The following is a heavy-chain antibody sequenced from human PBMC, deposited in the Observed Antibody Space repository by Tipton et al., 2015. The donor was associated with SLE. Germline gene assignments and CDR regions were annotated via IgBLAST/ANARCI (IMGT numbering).Heavy chain of an antibody. J-gene: IGHJ4*02. Sequence: TLSLTCAVYGGSFSGYYWSWIRQPPGKGLEWIGEINHSGSTHYNPSLKSRVTISVDTSKNQFSLKLSSVTAADTGVYYCARGSGLRPLGDYWGQGTLVTVSS. CDR2: INHSGST. CDR3: ARGSGLRPLGDY. CDR1: GGSFSGYY. V-gene: IGHV4-34*01. D-gene: IGHD4-17*01.